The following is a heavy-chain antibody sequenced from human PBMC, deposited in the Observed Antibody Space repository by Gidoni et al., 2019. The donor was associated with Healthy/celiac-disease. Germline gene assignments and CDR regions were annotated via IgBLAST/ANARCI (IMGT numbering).Heavy chain of an antibody. J-gene: IGHJ6*02. Sequence: QVQLVESGGGVVQPGRSLRLSCAAPGFTFSSYAMHWVRQAPGKGLEWVAVISYDGSNKYYADSVKGRFTISRDNSKNTLYLQMNSLRAEDTAVYYCARDREYGMDVWGQGTTVTVSS. V-gene: IGHV3-30*04. CDR3: ARDREYGMDV. CDR1: GFTFSSYA. CDR2: ISYDGSNK.